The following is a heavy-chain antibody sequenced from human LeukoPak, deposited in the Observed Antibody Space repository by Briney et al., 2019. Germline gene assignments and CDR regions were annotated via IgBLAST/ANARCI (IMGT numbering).Heavy chain of an antibody. CDR2: ISYDGSNK. CDR1: GFTFSSYA. J-gene: IGHJ3*02. D-gene: IGHD5-18*01. Sequence: GRSLRLSCAASGFTFSSYAMHWVRQAPGKGLEWVAVISYDGSNKYYADSVKGRFTISRDNAKNSLYLQMNSLRAEDTALYHCAKSRGYSYRDAFDIWGQGTMVTVSS. CDR3: AKSRGYSYRDAFDI. V-gene: IGHV3-30*07.